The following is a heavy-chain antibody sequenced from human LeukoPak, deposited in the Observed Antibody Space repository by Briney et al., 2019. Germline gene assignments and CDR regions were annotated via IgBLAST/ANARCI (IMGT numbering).Heavy chain of an antibody. V-gene: IGHV1-46*01. D-gene: IGHD4-17*01. Sequence: PGGSLRLSCAASGYTFTSYYMHWVRQAPGQGLEWMGIINPSGGSTSYAQKFQGRVTMTRDTSTSTVYMELSSLRSEDTAVYYCARVQVYGDHFDYWGQGTLVTVSS. J-gene: IGHJ4*02. CDR3: ARVQVYGDHFDY. CDR2: INPSGGST. CDR1: GYTFTSYY.